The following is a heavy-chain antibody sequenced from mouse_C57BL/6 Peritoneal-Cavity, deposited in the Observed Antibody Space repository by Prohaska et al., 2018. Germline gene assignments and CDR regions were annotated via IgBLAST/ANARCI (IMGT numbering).Heavy chain of an antibody. V-gene: IGHV1-18*01. CDR3: ASYYHGSSWYFDV. J-gene: IGHJ1*03. D-gene: IGHD1-1*01. CDR2: INPNNGGT. CDR1: GYTFTDYN. Sequence: QQSGPELVKPGASVKIPCKASGYTFTDYNMDWVKQSHGKSLEWIGDINPNNGGTIYNQKFKGKATLTVDKSSSTAYMELRRLTSEDTSVYYCASYYHGSSWYFDVWGTGTTVTVSS.